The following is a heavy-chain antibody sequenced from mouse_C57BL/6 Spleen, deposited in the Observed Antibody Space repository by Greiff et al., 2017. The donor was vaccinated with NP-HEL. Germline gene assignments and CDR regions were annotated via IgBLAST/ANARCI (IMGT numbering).Heavy chain of an antibody. CDR1: GFTFSSYA. D-gene: IGHD4-1*01. CDR2: ISDGGSYT. J-gene: IGHJ4*01. V-gene: IGHV5-4*01. Sequence: EVMLVESGGGLVKPGGSLKLSCAASGFTFSSYAMSWVRQTPEKRLEWVATISDGGSYTYYPDNVKGRFTISRDNAKNNLYLQMSHLKSEDTAMYYCAIDGNWESLNAMDYWGQGTSVTVSS. CDR3: AIDGNWESLNAMDY.